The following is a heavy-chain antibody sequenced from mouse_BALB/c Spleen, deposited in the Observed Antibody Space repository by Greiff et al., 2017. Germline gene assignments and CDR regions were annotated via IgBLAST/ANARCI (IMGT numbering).Heavy chain of an antibody. J-gene: IGHJ4*01. V-gene: IGHV1S22*01. Sequence: LQQPGSELVRPGASVKLSCKASGYTFTSYWMHWVKQRPGQGLEWIGNIYPGSGSTNYDEKFKSKATLTVDTSSSTAYMQLSSLTSEDSAVYYCTRGGNHHSYAMDYWGQGTSVTVSS. CDR2: IYPGSGST. CDR1: GYTFTSYW. CDR3: TRGGNHHSYAMDY. D-gene: IGHD2-1*01.